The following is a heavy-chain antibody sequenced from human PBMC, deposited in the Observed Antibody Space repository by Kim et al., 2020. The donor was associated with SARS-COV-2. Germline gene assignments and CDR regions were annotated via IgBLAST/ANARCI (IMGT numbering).Heavy chain of an antibody. Sequence: GGSLRLSCAASGFTFDDYAMHWVRQAPGKGLEWVSGISWNSGSIGYADSVKGRFTISRDNAKNSLYLQMNSLRAEDTALYYCAKDGALSRLGELLKLDAFDIGGQGTMVTVSS. CDR3: AKDGALSRLGELLKLDAFDI. D-gene: IGHD3-10*01. J-gene: IGHJ3*02. CDR1: GFTFDDYA. V-gene: IGHV3-9*01. CDR2: ISWNSGSI.